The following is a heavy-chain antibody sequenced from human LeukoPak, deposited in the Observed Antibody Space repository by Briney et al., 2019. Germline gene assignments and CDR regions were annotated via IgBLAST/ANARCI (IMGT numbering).Heavy chain of an antibody. V-gene: IGHV3-21*06. D-gene: IGHD5-24*01. CDR2: ISSSGTYI. CDR3: ARSPDRYATDDAVDI. Sequence: GGSLRLSCAAAGFTFSSYAINWVRQAPGKGLEWVSSISSSGTYIYYADSVKGRFTISRDNAKNSVYLQMNSLRAEDTAVYYCARSPDRYATDDAVDIWGQGTMVTVSS. J-gene: IGHJ3*02. CDR1: GFTFSSYA.